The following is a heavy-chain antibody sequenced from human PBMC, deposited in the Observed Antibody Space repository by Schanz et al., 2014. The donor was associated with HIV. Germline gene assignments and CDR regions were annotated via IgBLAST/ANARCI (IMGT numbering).Heavy chain of an antibody. J-gene: IGHJ4*02. V-gene: IGHV4-39*07. CDR3: VVGHNHDF. CDR1: GGSISSSSFS. Sequence: QLQLQESGPGLVKPSETLSLTCIVSGGSISSSSFSWGWIRQSPGKGLEWIGTIYYSGSTYYNPSLKSRVTISVDTSKNQVSLRLRSVTAADTAVYYCVVGHNHDFWGQGTLVAVSS. CDR2: IYYSGST. D-gene: IGHD1-1*01.